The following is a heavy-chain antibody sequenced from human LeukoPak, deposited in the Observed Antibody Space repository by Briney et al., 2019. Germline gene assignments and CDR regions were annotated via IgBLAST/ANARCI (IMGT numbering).Heavy chain of an antibody. CDR3: AKSLPDYYDSSVYYLPLGY. Sequence: GGSLRLSCAASGFTFSSYWMSWVRQAPGKGLDWVSAISGSGGSAYSADSVKGRFSISRDNSKNTLYLQMNSLRAEDTAVYYCAKSLPDYYDSSVYYLPLGYWGQGALVTVSS. CDR1: GFTFSSYW. J-gene: IGHJ4*02. V-gene: IGHV3-23*01. D-gene: IGHD3-22*01. CDR2: ISGSGGSA.